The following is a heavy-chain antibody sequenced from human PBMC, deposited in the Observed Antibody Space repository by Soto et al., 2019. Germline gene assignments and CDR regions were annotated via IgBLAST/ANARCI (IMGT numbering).Heavy chain of an antibody. CDR3: ATCITMIVEGYYYYGMDV. CDR1: GGTFSSYA. Sequence: QVQLVQSGAEVKKPGSSVKVSCKASGGTFSSYAISWVRQAPGQGLEWMGGIIPIFGTANYAQKFQGRVTITADESTRTAYMELSSLRSEDTAVYYCATCITMIVEGYYYYGMDVWGQGTTVTVSS. V-gene: IGHV1-69*01. J-gene: IGHJ6*02. CDR2: IIPIFGTA. D-gene: IGHD3-22*01.